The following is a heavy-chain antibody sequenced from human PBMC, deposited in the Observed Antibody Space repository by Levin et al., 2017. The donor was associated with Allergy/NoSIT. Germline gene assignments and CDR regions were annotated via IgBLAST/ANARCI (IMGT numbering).Heavy chain of an antibody. CDR3: AKQAGGYDILTGYLEDAFDI. D-gene: IGHD3-9*01. CDR2: ISGSGGST. Sequence: GESLKISCAASGFTFSSYAMSWVRQAPGKGLEWVSAISGSGGSTYYADSVKGRFTISRDNSKNTLYLQMNSLRAEDTAVYYCAKQAGGYDILTGYLEDAFDIWGQGTMVTVSS. V-gene: IGHV3-23*01. J-gene: IGHJ3*02. CDR1: GFTFSSYA.